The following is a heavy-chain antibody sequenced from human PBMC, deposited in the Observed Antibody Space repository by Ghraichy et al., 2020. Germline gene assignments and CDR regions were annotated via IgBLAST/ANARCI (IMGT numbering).Heavy chain of an antibody. Sequence: GALRLSCTASGFTFTDYYMSWIHQAPGEGLEWVSYISTSGNTKYYADSVKGRFTISRDNTKNSLYLQMNSLRAEDTALYYCARNGYNGGFYDHWGQGSLVTVSS. CDR3: ARNGYNGGFYDH. D-gene: IGHD5-24*01. V-gene: IGHV3-11*01. CDR1: GFTFTDYY. J-gene: IGHJ4*02. CDR2: ISTSGNTK.